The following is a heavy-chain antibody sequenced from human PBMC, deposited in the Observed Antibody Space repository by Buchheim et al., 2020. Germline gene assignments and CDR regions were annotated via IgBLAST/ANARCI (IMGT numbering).Heavy chain of an antibody. CDR3: AKEGARWFGEGIDV. CDR2: VIGSGGTT. D-gene: IGHD3-10*01. CDR1: GFTFSSYA. V-gene: IGHV3-23*01. J-gene: IGHJ6*02. Sequence: EVQLLESGGGLVQPGGSLRLSCAASGFTFSSYAMGWVRQAPGKGLEWVSAVIGSGGTTFFADSVKGRFTISRDNSKNTPYLQMNSRRAEDTAVYYCAKEGARWFGEGIDVWGQGTT.